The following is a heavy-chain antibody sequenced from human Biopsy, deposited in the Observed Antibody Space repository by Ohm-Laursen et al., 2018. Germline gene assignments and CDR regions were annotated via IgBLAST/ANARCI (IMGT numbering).Heavy chain of an antibody. CDR3: VGGQRGPSIGVPVPGDAFDL. V-gene: IGHV1-69*13. J-gene: IGHJ3*01. Sequence: ASVKVSCKASGVTFDTYAFGWVRQAPGQGLEWMGGRIPYFNTIYYARNFQDRAVITADRSARTTDMQLSGLRPDDTAVYYCVGGQRGPSIGVPVPGDAFDLWGPGTMVTVSP. CDR2: RIPYFNTI. CDR1: GVTFDTYA. D-gene: IGHD3-10*01.